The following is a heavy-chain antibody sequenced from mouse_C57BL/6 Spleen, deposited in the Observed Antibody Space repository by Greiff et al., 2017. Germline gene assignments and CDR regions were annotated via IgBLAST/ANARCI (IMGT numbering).Heavy chain of an antibody. CDR1: GYTFTSYW. J-gene: IGHJ3*01. D-gene: IGHD2-4*01. Sequence: VKLQQPGAELVKPGASVKMSCKASGYTFTSYWITWVKQRPGQGLEWIGDIYPGSGSTNYNEKFKSKATLTVDTSSSTAYMQLSSLTSEDSAVYYCAGRGYDYDGVWGQGTLVTVSA. CDR3: AGRGYDYDGV. CDR2: IYPGSGST. V-gene: IGHV1-55*01.